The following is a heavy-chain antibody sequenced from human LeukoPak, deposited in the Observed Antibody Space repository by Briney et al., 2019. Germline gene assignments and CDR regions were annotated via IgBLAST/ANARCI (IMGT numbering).Heavy chain of an antibody. V-gene: IGHV5-51*01. CDR1: GYSFSTYW. D-gene: IGHD3-10*01. CDR3: ARLEGHAALIRGAITY. CDR2: IYPGDSDT. Sequence: GESLKISCMGSGYSFSTYWIGWVRQMPGKGLEWMGIIYPGDSDTRYSPSFQGQVTISADKSVTTAYLQWSSLKASDTAVYFCARLEGHAALIRGAITYWGQGTLVTVSS. J-gene: IGHJ4*02.